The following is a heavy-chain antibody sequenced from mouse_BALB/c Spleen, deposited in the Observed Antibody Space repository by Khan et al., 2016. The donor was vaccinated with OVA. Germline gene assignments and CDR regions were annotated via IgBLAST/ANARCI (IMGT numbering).Heavy chain of an antibody. V-gene: IGHV1-77*01. CDR3: ARRNYFGYTFAY. J-gene: IGHJ3*01. D-gene: IGHD1-2*01. Sequence: QVQLKESGAELARPGASVKLSCKASGYTFTDYYINWVKLRTGQGLEWIGEISPGSGDTYYNERFKGKATLTADKSSSTAYMQLSSLTSEASAVYFCARRNYFGYTFAYWRQGPLVTVSA. CDR2: ISPGSGDT. CDR1: GYTFTDYY.